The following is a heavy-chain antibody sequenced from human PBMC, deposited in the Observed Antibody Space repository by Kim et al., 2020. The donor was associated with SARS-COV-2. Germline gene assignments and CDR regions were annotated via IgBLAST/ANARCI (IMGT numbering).Heavy chain of an antibody. J-gene: IGHJ4*02. D-gene: IGHD5-12*01. CDR3: ARTYSGYDFDY. V-gene: IGHV5-51*01. Sequence: GESLKISCKGFGYRFSNYWIGWVRQMPGKGLEWMGAIYPDNFEIRYSPPFQGHVTVSVDKSTDTAYVRLNSLKASDTATYYCARTYSGYDFDYWGQGTLVTVSS. CDR1: GYRFSNYW. CDR2: IYPDNFEI.